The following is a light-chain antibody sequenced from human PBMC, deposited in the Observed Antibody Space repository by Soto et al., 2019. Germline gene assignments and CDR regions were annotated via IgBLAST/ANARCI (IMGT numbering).Light chain of an antibody. CDR2: GIS. Sequence: ERVMTQFPDTLSVSPGERATLSCRASQNINNKLAWYQQKPGQAPRLLMYGISSRATGVPARFSGSGSGTDFTLTISSMQPEDFATYFCQQYESWPSMYTFGQGTKLELK. V-gene: IGKV3-15*01. CDR1: QNINNK. CDR3: QQYESWPSMYT. J-gene: IGKJ2*01.